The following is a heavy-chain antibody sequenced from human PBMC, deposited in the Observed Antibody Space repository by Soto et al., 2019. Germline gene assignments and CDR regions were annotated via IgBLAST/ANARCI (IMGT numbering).Heavy chain of an antibody. CDR2: IKQDGSEK. J-gene: IGHJ4*02. CDR1: GFTFSSYW. Sequence: GGSLRLSCAASGFTFSSYWMSWVRQAPGKGLEWVANIKQDGSEKYYVDSVKGRFTISRDNAKNSLYLQMNSLRAEDTAVYYCARDCSSTSCLFDYWGQGTLVTVSS. CDR3: ARDCSSTSCLFDY. D-gene: IGHD2-2*01. V-gene: IGHV3-7*04.